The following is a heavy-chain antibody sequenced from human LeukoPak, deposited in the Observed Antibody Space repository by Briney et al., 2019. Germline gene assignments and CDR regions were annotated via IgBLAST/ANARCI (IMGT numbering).Heavy chain of an antibody. CDR2: IHYSGST. D-gene: IGHD2-15*01. CDR1: GGSISSFY. J-gene: IGHJ5*02. CDR3: ARDPLVVAAKDWFDP. V-gene: IGHV4-59*12. Sequence: PSETLSLTCTVSGGSISSFYWSWIRQPPGKGLEWIGYIHYSGSTNFNPSLKSRVTISVDTSKNQFSLKLSSVTAADTAVYYCARDPLVVAAKDWFDPWGQGTLVTVSS.